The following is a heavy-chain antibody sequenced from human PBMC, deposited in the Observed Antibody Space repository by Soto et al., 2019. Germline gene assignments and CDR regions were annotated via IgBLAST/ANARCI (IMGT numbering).Heavy chain of an antibody. D-gene: IGHD3-9*01. V-gene: IGHV3-23*01. Sequence: EVQLLESGGGLVQPGGSLRLSCGASGFTFSTYAMSWVRQAPGKGLERVAGISDSGDRTYHADSVKGRLTISRDNSNNTLFLQMISLRVEDTATYYCAKGFGSDWSYFDYWGQGDLVIVSS. CDR1: GFTFSTYA. J-gene: IGHJ4*02. CDR3: AKGFGSDWSYFDY. CDR2: ISDSGDRT.